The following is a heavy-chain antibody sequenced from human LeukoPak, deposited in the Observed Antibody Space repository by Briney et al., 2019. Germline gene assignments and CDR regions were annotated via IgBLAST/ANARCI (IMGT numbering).Heavy chain of an antibody. Sequence: PGGSLRLPCAASGFTFSDYYMSWIRQAPGKGLEWVSYISSSGSTIYYADSVKGRFTISRDNAKNSLYLQMNSLRAEDTAVYYCARGRESYYYYGMDVWGQGTTVTVSS. J-gene: IGHJ6*02. CDR1: GFTFSDYY. V-gene: IGHV3-11*01. D-gene: IGHD1-26*01. CDR3: ARGRESYYYYGMDV. CDR2: ISSSGSTI.